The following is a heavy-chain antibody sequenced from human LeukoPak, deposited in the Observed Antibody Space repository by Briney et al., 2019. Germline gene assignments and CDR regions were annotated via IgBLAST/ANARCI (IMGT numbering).Heavy chain of an antibody. V-gene: IGHV4-61*02. CDR2: IYTSGST. Sequence: PSETLSLTCTVSGGSISSGSCYWSWIRQPAGKGLEWIGRIYTSGSTSYNPSLKSRVTISVDTSKNQFSLKLSSVTAADTAVYYCARARRDGYNQGWFDPWGQGTLVTVSS. J-gene: IGHJ5*02. CDR3: ARARRDGYNQGWFDP. D-gene: IGHD5-24*01. CDR1: GGSISSGSCY.